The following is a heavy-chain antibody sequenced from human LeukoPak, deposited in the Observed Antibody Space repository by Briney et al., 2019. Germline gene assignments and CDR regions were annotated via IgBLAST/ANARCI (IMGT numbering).Heavy chain of an antibody. V-gene: IGHV3-23*01. CDR1: GFTFSSYA. Sequence: GGSLRLSCAASGFTFSSYAVSWVRQAPGKGLEWVSSISGSGGTTYYADSVKGRFTISRDNSKNTLYLQMNSLRAEDTAVYYCAKDPYMASSGLVDYWGQGTLVTVSS. CDR2: ISGSGGTT. CDR3: AKDPYMASSGLVDY. J-gene: IGHJ4*02. D-gene: IGHD6-6*01.